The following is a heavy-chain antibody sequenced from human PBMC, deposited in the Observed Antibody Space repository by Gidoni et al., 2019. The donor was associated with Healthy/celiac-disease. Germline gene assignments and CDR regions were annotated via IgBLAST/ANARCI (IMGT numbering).Heavy chain of an antibody. Sequence: QLQLPESGSGLVKPSQTLSLTCSVSGGSIRSRGYSWSWIRQPPGKGLEWIGYIYHSGSTYYNPSLKSRVTISVDRSKNQFSLKLSSVTAADTAVYYCARGELLWFGEVAPYFDYWGQGTLVTVSS. CDR2: IYHSGST. V-gene: IGHV4-30-2*01. CDR1: GGSIRSRGYS. J-gene: IGHJ4*02. CDR3: ARGELLWFGEVAPYFDY. D-gene: IGHD3-10*01.